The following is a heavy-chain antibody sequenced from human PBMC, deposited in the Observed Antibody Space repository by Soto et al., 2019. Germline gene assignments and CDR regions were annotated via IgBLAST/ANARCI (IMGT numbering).Heavy chain of an antibody. J-gene: IGHJ6*02. CDR2: IFYSGST. CDR3: ATQTGLYYYGLDV. V-gene: IGHV4-59*01. CDR1: GGSINAFF. Sequence: SETLSLTCTVSGGSINAFFWSWVRQPPGKGLESIGYIFYSGSTNYNPSLKSRVTISLDTSKTQFSLNLTSVTAADTAVYYCATQTGLYYYGLDVWGQGTMVTVSS.